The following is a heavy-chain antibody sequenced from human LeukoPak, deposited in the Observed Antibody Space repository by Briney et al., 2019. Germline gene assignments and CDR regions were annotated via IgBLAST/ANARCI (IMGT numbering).Heavy chain of an antibody. CDR3: AKERYSSGWYAYMDV. CDR1: GFTFSSYA. CDR2: ISGSGDNT. Sequence: GGSLRLSCAASGFTFSSYAMNWVRQAPGKGLEWVSAISGSGDNTYYADSVEGRFTISRDNSKITLYLQMDSLRAEDTAVYYCAKERYSSGWYAYMDVWGKGTTVTVSS. D-gene: IGHD6-19*01. V-gene: IGHV3-23*01. J-gene: IGHJ6*04.